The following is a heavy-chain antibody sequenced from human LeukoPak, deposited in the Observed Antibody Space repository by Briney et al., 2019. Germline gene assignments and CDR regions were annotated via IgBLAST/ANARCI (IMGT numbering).Heavy chain of an antibody. D-gene: IGHD2-2*01. CDR1: GFTFSSYG. V-gene: IGHV3-33*01. CDR2: IWYDGSNK. J-gene: IGHJ4*02. Sequence: GGSLRLSCAASGFTFSSYGMHWVRQAPGKGLEWVAVIWYDGSNKYYADSVKGRFTISRDNSKNTLYLQMNSLRADDTAVYYCASRSPALDYWGQGTLATVSS. CDR3: ASRSPALDY.